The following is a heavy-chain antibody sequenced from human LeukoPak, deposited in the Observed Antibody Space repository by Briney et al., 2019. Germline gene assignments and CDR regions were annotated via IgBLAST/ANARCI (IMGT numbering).Heavy chain of an antibody. V-gene: IGHV3-23*01. CDR2: ISGSGGKT. Sequence: GGSLRLSCTASGFTFNNYAMNWVRQAPGKGLEWVSVISGSGGKTHYADSVKGRFTISGDNSKNTLYLQMNSLRAEDTAVYYCARGVSGTYYLQTFDYWGQGTLVTVSS. D-gene: IGHD1-26*01. CDR3: ARGVSGTYYLQTFDY. CDR1: GFTFNNYA. J-gene: IGHJ4*02.